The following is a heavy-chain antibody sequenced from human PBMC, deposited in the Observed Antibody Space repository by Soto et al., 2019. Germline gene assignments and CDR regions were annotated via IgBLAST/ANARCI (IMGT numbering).Heavy chain of an antibody. J-gene: IGHJ4*02. Sequence: PSETLSLTCAVYGGSFSGYYWSWIRQPPGKGLDWIGRIYHSGSTYYNPSLKSRVTISVDTPKNQFSLKLSSVTAADTAVYYCARHRIGYCTNGACYTNYYFDYWGQGTLVTVSS. V-gene: IGHV4-34*01. CDR1: GGSFSGYY. CDR3: ARHRIGYCTNGACYTNYYFDY. D-gene: IGHD2-8*01. CDR2: IYHSGST.